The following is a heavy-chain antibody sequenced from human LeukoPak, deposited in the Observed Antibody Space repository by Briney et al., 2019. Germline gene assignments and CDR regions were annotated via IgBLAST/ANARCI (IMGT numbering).Heavy chain of an antibody. V-gene: IGHV3-21*01. CDR3: ARETTSLDY. D-gene: IGHD1-26*01. CDR2: ISSSSSYI. CDR1: GFTFSSYA. Sequence: GGSLTLSCAASGFTFSSYAMSWVRQAPGKGLAWVSPISSSSSYIYYADSVKRRFTISRDNAKNSLYLQMNSLRAEDTAVYYCARETTSLDYWGQGTLVTVSS. J-gene: IGHJ4*02.